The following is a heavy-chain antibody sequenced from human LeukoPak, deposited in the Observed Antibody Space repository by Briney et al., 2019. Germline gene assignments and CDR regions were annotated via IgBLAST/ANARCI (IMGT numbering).Heavy chain of an antibody. Sequence: PGGSLRLSCAASGFTFSSYWMHWVRQAPGKGLVWVSRINSDGGSTSYADSVKGRFTISRDNAKNTLYLQMNSLRAEDTAVYYCARDKGRYPYYYYMDVWGKGTTVTISS. CDR2: INSDGGST. D-gene: IGHD2-2*02. CDR1: GFTFSSYW. V-gene: IGHV3-74*01. CDR3: ARDKGRYPYYYYMDV. J-gene: IGHJ6*03.